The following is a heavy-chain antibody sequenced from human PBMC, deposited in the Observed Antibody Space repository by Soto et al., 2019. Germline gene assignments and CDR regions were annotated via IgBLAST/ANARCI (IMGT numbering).Heavy chain of an antibody. CDR3: ATSSSGYQKGAFDI. CDR2: IIPICGTA. D-gene: IGHD3-22*01. V-gene: IGHV1-69*01. J-gene: IGHJ3*02. CDR1: GGTFSSYA. Sequence: QVQLVQSGAEVKKHGASVKVSCKASGGTFSSYAISWVRQSPGQGLEWMGGIIPICGTANYAQKFQGRVTMTADESTSTAYMELSSLRSEDTAVYYCATSSSGYQKGAFDIWGQGTMVTVSS.